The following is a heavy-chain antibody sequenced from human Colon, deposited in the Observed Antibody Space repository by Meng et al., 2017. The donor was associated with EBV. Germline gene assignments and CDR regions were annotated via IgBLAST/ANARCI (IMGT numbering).Heavy chain of an antibody. Sequence: VRLVESGEGLVQPGGSLRLSCAASGFTLSSYSMHWVRQAPGKGLEYVSAISYNVGSTYYADSVKGRFTISRDNSKNTLYLQMGSLRPEDMAVYYCARVGDNGTFDYWGQGALVTVSS. D-gene: IGHD1-14*01. V-gene: IGHV3-64*02. CDR3: ARVGDNGTFDY. CDR1: GFTLSSYS. CDR2: ISYNVGST. J-gene: IGHJ4*02.